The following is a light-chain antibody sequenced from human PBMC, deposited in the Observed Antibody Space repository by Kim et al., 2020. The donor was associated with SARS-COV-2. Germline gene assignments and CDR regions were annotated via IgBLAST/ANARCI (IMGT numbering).Light chain of an antibody. J-gene: IGLJ1*01. CDR3: QSYDSSLRNV. CDR2: DNS. CDR1: SSNIGAGYG. V-gene: IGLV1-40*01. Sequence: GQRVTSACTGSSSNIGAGYGVHWYQQLPGTAPKLLIYDNSNRPSVVPDRFSGSKSGTSASLAITGLQAEDEADYYCQSYDSSLRNVFGTGTKVTVL.